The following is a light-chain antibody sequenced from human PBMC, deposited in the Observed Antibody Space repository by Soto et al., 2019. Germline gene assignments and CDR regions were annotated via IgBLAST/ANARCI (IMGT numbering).Light chain of an antibody. Sequence: EIVMTQSPATLSVSPGERATLSCRASQSVSSNLAWYQQKPGQAPRLLIYGASTRATGIPARFSGSGSGTEFTLTISSLQSEDFAVYYCQQYNNWPYTFGXGTKX. CDR1: QSVSSN. CDR3: QQYNNWPYT. CDR2: GAS. J-gene: IGKJ2*01. V-gene: IGKV3-15*01.